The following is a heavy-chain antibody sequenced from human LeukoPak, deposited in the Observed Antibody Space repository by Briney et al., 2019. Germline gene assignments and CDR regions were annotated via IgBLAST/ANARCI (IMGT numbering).Heavy chain of an antibody. V-gene: IGHV3-30*18. J-gene: IGHJ4*02. Sequence: GGSLRLSCAASGFSFSNSGMHWVRQAPGKGLEWVALISYDGSNKYYADSVKGRFTISRDNSKNTLYLQMISLRAEDTAVYYCAKNHYFDYWGQGTLVTVSS. CDR1: GFSFSNSG. CDR2: ISYDGSNK. CDR3: AKNHYFDY.